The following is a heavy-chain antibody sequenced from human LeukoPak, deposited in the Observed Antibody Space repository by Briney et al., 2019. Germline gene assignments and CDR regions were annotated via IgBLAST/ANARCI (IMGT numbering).Heavy chain of an antibody. J-gene: IGHJ6*03. Sequence: SETLSLTCTVSGGSISSYYWSWIRQPPGKGLEWIEYIYYSGSINYNPSLKSRVTISVDTSKNQFSLKLSSVTAADTAVYYCARDAPPYGEPPYMDVWGKGTTVTVSS. CDR1: GGSISSYY. D-gene: IGHD4-17*01. V-gene: IGHV4-59*01. CDR2: IYYSGSI. CDR3: ARDAPPYGEPPYMDV.